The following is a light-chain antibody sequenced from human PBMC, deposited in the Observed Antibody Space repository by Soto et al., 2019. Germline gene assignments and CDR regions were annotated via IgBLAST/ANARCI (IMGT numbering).Light chain of an antibody. V-gene: IGKV3D-15*01. CDR2: GAS. CDR1: QSVSIN. J-gene: IGKJ2*01. CDR3: QQYSNWPPRYT. Sequence: EIVMTQSPATLSVSPGERVTLSCRASQSVSINLAWYQQKPGQAPRLLMYGASTRATGIPARFSGSGSGTEFTLTISSLQSEDFAVYYCQQYSNWPPRYTFGQGTKLDIK.